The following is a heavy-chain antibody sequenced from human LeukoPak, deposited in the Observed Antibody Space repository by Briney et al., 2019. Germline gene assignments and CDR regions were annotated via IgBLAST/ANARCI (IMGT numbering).Heavy chain of an antibody. J-gene: IGHJ6*03. D-gene: IGHD3-10*01. Sequence: GGSLRLSCAASGFTFSSYAMSWVRQAPGKGLEWVSAISGSTGNTYYADSVKGRFTISRDNSKNTVYLQMNSLKGDDTAVYYCAKDSAFYYIDVWGKGTTVIISS. CDR3: AKDSAFYYIDV. CDR2: ISGSTGNT. CDR1: GFTFSSYA. V-gene: IGHV3-23*01.